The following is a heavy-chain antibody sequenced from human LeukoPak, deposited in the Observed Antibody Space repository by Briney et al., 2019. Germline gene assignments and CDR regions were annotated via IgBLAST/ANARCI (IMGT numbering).Heavy chain of an antibody. J-gene: IGHJ4*02. CDR1: GGSISSYY. V-gene: IGHV4-59*08. CDR3: ARLVPAYYYDSSGNAYYFDY. CDR2: IYYSGST. D-gene: IGHD3-22*01. Sequence: SETLSLTCTVSGGSISSYYWSWIRHPPGKGLGWMGYIYYSGSTNYNPSLKSRVTISVDTSKNQFSLKLSSVTAADTAVYYCARLVPAYYYDSSGNAYYFDYWGQGTLATVSP.